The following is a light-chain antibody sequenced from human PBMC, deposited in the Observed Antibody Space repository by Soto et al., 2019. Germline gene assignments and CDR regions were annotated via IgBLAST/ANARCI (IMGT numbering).Light chain of an antibody. V-gene: IGLV2-8*01. CDR2: EVS. J-gene: IGLJ3*02. CDR3: SSYAGSNNFGV. CDR1: SSDVGGYNY. Sequence: QSALTQPPSASGSPGQSVTISCTGTSSDVGGYNYVSWYQQHPNKAPKLMIYEVSKRPSGIPDRFSGSKSGNTASLTVSGLQADDEANYYCSSYAGSNNFGVFGGGTKVTVL.